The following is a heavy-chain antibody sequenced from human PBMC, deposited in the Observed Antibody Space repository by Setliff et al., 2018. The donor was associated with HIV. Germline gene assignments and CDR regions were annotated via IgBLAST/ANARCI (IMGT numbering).Heavy chain of an antibody. CDR2: IFSNDEK. J-gene: IGHJ6*02. CDR1: GFSLSNARMG. CDR3: ARTIRYFDWLLTFDYYGMDV. Sequence: ASGPTLVNPTETLTLTCTVSGFSLSNARMGVSWIRQPPGKALEWLAHIFSNDEKSYSTSLKSRLTISKDTSKSQVVLTMTNMDPVDTATYYCARTIRYFDWLLTFDYYGMDVWGQGTTVTVS. D-gene: IGHD3-9*01. V-gene: IGHV2-26*01.